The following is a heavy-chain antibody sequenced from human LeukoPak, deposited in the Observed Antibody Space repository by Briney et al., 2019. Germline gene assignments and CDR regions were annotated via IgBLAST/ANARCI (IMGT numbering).Heavy chain of an antibody. J-gene: IGHJ4*02. V-gene: IGHV3-23*01. CDR3: AKVTGGDMITYGGLDY. D-gene: IGHD3-16*01. CDR1: GFTLSSYA. Sequence: PGGSLRLSCAASGFTLSSYAMSWVRQAPGKGLEWVSAISGNGDITYYTDSVKGRFTISRDNSKNTLFLQMNSLRAEDTAVYYCAKVTGGDMITYGGLDYWGQGTLVTVSS. CDR2: ISGNGDIT.